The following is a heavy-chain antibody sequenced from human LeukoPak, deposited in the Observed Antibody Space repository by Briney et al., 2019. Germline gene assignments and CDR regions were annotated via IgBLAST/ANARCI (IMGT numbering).Heavy chain of an antibody. CDR2: ISSSGSTI. CDR1: GLTFSDYY. CDR3: ARTGVVTAFYNWFDP. V-gene: IGHV3-11*01. Sequence: GGSLRLSCAASGLTFSDYYMSWIRQAPGKGLEWVSYISSSGSTIYYADSVKGQFTISRDNAKNSLYLQMNSLRAEDTAVYYCARTGVVTAFYNWFDPWGQGTLVTVSS. D-gene: IGHD2-21*02. J-gene: IGHJ5*02.